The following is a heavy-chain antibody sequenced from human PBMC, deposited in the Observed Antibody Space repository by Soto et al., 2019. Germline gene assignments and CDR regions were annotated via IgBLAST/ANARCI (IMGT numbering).Heavy chain of an antibody. V-gene: IGHV4-59*01. CDR2: IYYSGST. CDR1: GGSISSYY. Sequence: SETLSLTCTVSGGSISSYYWSWIRQPPGKGLEWIGYIYYSGSTNYNPSLKSRVTISVDTSKNQFSLKLSSVTAADTAVYYCARGPWGYDILTGYYLYPFFDYWGQGTLVTVSS. D-gene: IGHD3-9*01. J-gene: IGHJ4*02. CDR3: ARGPWGYDILTGYYLYPFFDY.